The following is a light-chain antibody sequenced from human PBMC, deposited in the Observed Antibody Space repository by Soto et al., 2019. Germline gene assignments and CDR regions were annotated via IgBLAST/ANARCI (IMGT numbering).Light chain of an antibody. J-gene: IGKJ1*01. CDR2: KAS. Sequence: DFQMTQSPSTLSASVGDRVNITCRASQSINSWLAWYQQKPGKAPKLLIYKASTLESGVPSRFSGSGSGTEFTLTISSLQPDDFATYYCQQYNSYSWTFGQGTKVDSK. CDR3: QQYNSYSWT. V-gene: IGKV1-5*03. CDR1: QSINSW.